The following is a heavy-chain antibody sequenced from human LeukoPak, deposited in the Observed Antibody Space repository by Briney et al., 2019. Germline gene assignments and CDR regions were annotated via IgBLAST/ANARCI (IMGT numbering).Heavy chain of an antibody. CDR3: AELGITMIGGV. CDR2: ISIIGSTI. CDR1: GGSMSISSYC. D-gene: IGHD3-10*02. Sequence: GTLSLTCAVSGGSMSISSYCWGWIRQSPGEGLGWVSYISIIGSTIYYADSVKRRFTISRDNATNSLYLQMNSLIAEDTAVYYCAELGITMIGGVWGKGNTVPLSS. V-gene: IGHV3-11*04. J-gene: IGHJ6*04.